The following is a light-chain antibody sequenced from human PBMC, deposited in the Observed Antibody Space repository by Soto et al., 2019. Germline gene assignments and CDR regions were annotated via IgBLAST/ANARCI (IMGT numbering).Light chain of an antibody. V-gene: IGKV1-5*03. J-gene: IGKJ1*01. CDR3: QQYNNYGSWT. CDR1: KSISGC. Sequence: DIQMTQSPSTLSASVGDRVTITCRASKSISGCLAWYQQKPGKAPKLLINKASSLESGVPSRFSGSGSGTEFTLTISSLQPDDFATYYCQQYNNYGSWTFGQVTKVEIK. CDR2: KAS.